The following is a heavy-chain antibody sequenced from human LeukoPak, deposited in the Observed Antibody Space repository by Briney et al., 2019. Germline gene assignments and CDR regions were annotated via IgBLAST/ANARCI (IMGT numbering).Heavy chain of an antibody. CDR3: AGTGSSWSYNWFDP. CDR1: GFTFSSYW. J-gene: IGHJ5*02. CDR2: IKQDGSEK. D-gene: IGHD6-13*01. V-gene: IGHV3-7*01. Sequence: GGSLRLSCAASGFTFSSYWMSWVRQAPGKGLEWVANIKQDGSEKYYVDSVKGRFTISRDNAKNSLYLQMNSLRAGDTAVYYCAGTGSSWSYNWFDPWGQGTLVTVSS.